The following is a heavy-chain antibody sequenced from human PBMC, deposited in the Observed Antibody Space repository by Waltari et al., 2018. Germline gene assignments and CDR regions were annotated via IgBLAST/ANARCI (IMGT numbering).Heavy chain of an antibody. CDR2: IYYSGST. CDR1: GGSIRSSSYY. CDR3: ARDPLGVAAAGSFVFDY. V-gene: IGHV4-39*07. J-gene: IGHJ4*02. Sequence: QLQLQESGPGLVKPSETLSLTCTVSGGSIRSSSYYWGWIRQPPGKGLEWIGSIYYSGSTYYNPSLKSRVTISVDTSKNQFSLKLSSVTAADTAVYYCARDPLGVAAAGSFVFDYWGQGTLVTVSS. D-gene: IGHD6-13*01.